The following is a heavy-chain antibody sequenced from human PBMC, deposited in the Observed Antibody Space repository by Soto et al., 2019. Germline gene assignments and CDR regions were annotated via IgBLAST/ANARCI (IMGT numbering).Heavy chain of an antibody. Sequence: GGSLRLSCAASGFTFSSYWMSWVRQAPGKGLEWVANIKQDGSEKYYVDSVKGRFTISRDNAKNSLYLQMNSLRAEDTAVYYCARDRPDDYGVYYMDVWGKGTTVTVSS. D-gene: IGHD4-17*01. J-gene: IGHJ6*03. CDR1: GFTFSSYW. V-gene: IGHV3-7*01. CDR3: ARDRPDDYGVYYMDV. CDR2: IKQDGSEK.